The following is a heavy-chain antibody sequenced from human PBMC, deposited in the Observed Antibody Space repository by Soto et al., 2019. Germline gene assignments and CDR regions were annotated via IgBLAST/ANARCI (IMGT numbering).Heavy chain of an antibody. D-gene: IGHD3-10*01. CDR3: ARIPNYPSESAAFDI. CDR1: GFSLTTSGMC. J-gene: IGHJ3*02. V-gene: IGHV2-70*01. CDR2: IDWDDDK. Sequence: SGPTLVNPTQTLTLTCTFSGFSLTTSGMCVSWIRQPPGKALEWLGLIDWDDDKYYSTSLKTRLTISKDTSKNQVVLTMTNMDPVDTATYYCARIPNYPSESAAFDIWGQGTMVTVSS.